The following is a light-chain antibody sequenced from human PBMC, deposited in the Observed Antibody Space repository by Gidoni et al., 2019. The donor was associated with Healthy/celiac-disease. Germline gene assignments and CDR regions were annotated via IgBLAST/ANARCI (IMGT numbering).Light chain of an antibody. J-gene: IGKJ3*01. V-gene: IGKV1-33*01. Sequence: DIQMTHSPSSLSASVGDRLTITCQVSQDISNYLNWYQQKPGKAPKLLIYDASNLETGVSSRFSGSGSGTDFTFTISSLQPEDIATYYCQQYDNLPPGTFGPGTKVDIK. CDR1: QDISNY. CDR2: DAS. CDR3: QQYDNLPPGT.